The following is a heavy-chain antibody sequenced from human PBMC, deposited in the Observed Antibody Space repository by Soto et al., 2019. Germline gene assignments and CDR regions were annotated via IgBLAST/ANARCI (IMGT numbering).Heavy chain of an antibody. J-gene: IGHJ6*02. CDR3: AKVVVRVVVAATPADYYGMDV. Sequence: EVQLLESGGGLVQPGGSLRLSCAASGFTFSSNAMSWVRQAPGKGLEWVSAISGSGGSIYYADSVKGRFTISRDNSKNTLYLQMNSLRAEDTAVYYCAKVVVRVVVAATPADYYGMDVWGQGTTVTVSS. CDR1: GFTFSSNA. V-gene: IGHV3-23*01. D-gene: IGHD2-15*01. CDR2: ISGSGGSI.